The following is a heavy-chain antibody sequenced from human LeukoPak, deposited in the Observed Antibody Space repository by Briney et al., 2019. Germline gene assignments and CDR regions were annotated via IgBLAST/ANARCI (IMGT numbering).Heavy chain of an antibody. V-gene: IGHV3-23*01. CDR1: GFTFTDYA. CDR2: VSDTGSST. CDR3: TKIGARDYDFWSGHFH. D-gene: IGHD3-3*01. Sequence: PGGSLRLSCAASGFTFTDYAISWVRQAPGKGLQWVSTVSDTGSSTYYADSVKGRFTISRDNSKSILYLQMNSLRAEDTAVYFCTKIGARDYDFWSGHFHWGQGTLVTVSS. J-gene: IGHJ4*02.